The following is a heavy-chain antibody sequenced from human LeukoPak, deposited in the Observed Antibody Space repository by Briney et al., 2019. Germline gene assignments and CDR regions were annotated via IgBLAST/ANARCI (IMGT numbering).Heavy chain of an antibody. CDR3: ARDPRGGYYDSSGYSPGYYFDY. V-gene: IGHV4-38-2*02. Sequence: SETLSLTCAVSGYSISSGYYWGWIRQPPGKGLEWIGGIYHSGSTYYNPSLKSRVTISVDTSKNQFSLKLSSVTAADTAVYYCARDPRGGYYDSSGYSPGYYFDYWGQGTLVTVSS. CDR2: IYHSGST. CDR1: GYSISSGYY. J-gene: IGHJ4*02. D-gene: IGHD3-22*01.